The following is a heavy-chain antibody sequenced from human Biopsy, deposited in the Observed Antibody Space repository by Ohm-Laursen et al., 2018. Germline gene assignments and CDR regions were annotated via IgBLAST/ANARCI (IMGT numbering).Heavy chain of an antibody. CDR1: GYTLTELS. CDR3: AIYGGTEPEGD. J-gene: IGHJ4*02. D-gene: IGHD3-16*01. V-gene: IGHV1-69*02. CDR2: IIPMLDVA. Sequence: SSVKVSCKASGYTLTELSMHWVRQAPGKGLEWMGKIIPMLDVANYAQKFQGRVTITADKLTSTAYMELASLRSEDTAVYYCAIYGGTEPEGDWGQGTLVTVSS.